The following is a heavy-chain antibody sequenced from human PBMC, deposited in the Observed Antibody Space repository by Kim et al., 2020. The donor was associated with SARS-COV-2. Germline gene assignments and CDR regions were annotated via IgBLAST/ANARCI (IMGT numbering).Heavy chain of an antibody. Sequence: SETLSLTCAVYGGSFSGYYWSWIRQPPGKGLEWIGEINHSGSTNYNPSLKSRVTISVDTSKNQFSLKLSSVTAADTAVYYCARRGVTTFSSGSQRPFDYWGQGTLVTVSS. V-gene: IGHV4-34*01. D-gene: IGHD4-17*01. J-gene: IGHJ4*02. CDR2: INHSGST. CDR1: GGSFSGYY. CDR3: ARRGVTTFSSGSQRPFDY.